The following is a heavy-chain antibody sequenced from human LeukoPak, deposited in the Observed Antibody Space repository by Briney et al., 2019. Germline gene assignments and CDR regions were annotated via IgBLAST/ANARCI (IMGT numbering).Heavy chain of an antibody. CDR1: EFSSSDYY. J-gene: IGHJ4*02. V-gene: IGHV3-11*03. D-gene: IGHD6-13*01. Sequence: AGGSLILCCAASEFSSSDYYRNWIRQAPGKGLEWLSYISGSSSHTNYADSVKGRFTISRDNAKNSLYLQMNSLRAEDSAVYYCARSGGYYFDYWGEGTLVTVSS. CDR2: ISGSSSHT. CDR3: ARSGGYYFDY.